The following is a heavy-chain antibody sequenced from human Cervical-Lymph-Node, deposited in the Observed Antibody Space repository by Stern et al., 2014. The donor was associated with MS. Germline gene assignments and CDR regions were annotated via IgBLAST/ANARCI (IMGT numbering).Heavy chain of an antibody. Sequence: VQLVQSGAEVKKPGASVKVSCKASGYTFTGYYMHWVRQAPGQGLEWMGRINPNSGGTNYAQKFQGRVTMTRDTSISTAYMELSRLRSDVTAVYYCARDSFIGSGSYYGFDPWGQGTLVTVSS. V-gene: IGHV1-2*06. CDR1: GYTFTGYY. J-gene: IGHJ5*02. D-gene: IGHD1-26*01. CDR2: INPNSGGT. CDR3: ARDSFIGSGSYYGFDP.